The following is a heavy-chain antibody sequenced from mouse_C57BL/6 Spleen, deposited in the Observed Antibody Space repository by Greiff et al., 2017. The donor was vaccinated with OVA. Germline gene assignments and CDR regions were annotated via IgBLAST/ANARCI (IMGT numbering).Heavy chain of an antibody. CDR2: IYPGSGST. CDR3: ARAGFITTVVAMRGFDD. Sequence: VQLQQPGAELVKPGASVKMSCKASGYTFTSYWITWVKQRPGQGLEWIGDIYPGSGSTNYNEKFKSKATLTVDTSSSTAYMQLSSLTSEDSAVYYCARAGFITTVVAMRGFDDWGQGTTRTVSS. V-gene: IGHV1-55*01. CDR1: GYTFTSYW. J-gene: IGHJ2*01. D-gene: IGHD1-1*01.